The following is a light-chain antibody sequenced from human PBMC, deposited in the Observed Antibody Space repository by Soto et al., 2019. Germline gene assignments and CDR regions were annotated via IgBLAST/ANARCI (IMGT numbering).Light chain of an antibody. CDR3: QQTRTYPRT. Sequence: DIQLTQSPSFLSASVGDRVTITCRASQGIAASLAWYQQKPGNPPRLLIYADSTLQSGVPSRFSGSGSWTRGTLTISSLEPEDFATYYCQQTRTYPRTFGGGTKVEMK. CDR2: ADS. CDR1: QGIAAS. J-gene: IGKJ4*01. V-gene: IGKV1-9*01.